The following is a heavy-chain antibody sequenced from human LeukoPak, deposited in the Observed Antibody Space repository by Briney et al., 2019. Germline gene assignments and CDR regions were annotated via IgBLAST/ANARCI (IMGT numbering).Heavy chain of an antibody. CDR1: GYTFTSYG. CDR2: ISAYSGNT. V-gene: IGHV1-18*01. D-gene: IGHD1-26*01. Sequence: GSVNVTCTASGYTFTSYGISWVRPAPGQGLEWMGWISAYSGNTNYAQNLQGRVTITTDTSTSTAYMELRSLRADDTDVYYCARAGQNSGSHFGYYYWGQGTLVTVSS. CDR3: ARAGQNSGSHFGYYY. J-gene: IGHJ4*02.